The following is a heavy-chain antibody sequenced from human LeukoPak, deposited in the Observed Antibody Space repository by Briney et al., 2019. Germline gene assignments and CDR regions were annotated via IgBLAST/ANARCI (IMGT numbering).Heavy chain of an antibody. J-gene: IGHJ4*01. CDR1: GGPISSYY. V-gene: IGHV4-59*01. D-gene: IGHD5-18*01. CDR2: IYYSGST. Sequence: SETLSLTCTVSGGPISSYYWSWIRQPPGKGLEWIAYIYYSGSTNYNPSLKSRVTISVDTSKNQFSLKLSSVTAADTAVYYCARVGYSYGLDYWGHGTLVTVSS. CDR3: ARVGYSYGLDY.